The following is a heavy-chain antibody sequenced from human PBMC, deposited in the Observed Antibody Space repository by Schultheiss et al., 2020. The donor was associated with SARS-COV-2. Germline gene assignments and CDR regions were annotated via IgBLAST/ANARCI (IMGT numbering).Heavy chain of an antibody. D-gene: IGHD2-2*01. CDR3: ARERTSGPFLDF. Sequence: GGSLRLSCAASGFTFSSYWMSWVRQAPGKGLEWVSYISSGGSTIYYADSVKGRFTISRDNAKNSLFLQMNSLRVEDTAVYYCARERTSGPFLDFWGQGTLVTVSS. CDR2: ISSGGSTI. CDR1: GFTFSSYW. J-gene: IGHJ4*02. V-gene: IGHV3-48*04.